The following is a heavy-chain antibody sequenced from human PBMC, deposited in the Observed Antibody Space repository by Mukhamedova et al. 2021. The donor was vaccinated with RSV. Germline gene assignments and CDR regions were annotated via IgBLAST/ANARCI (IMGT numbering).Heavy chain of an antibody. J-gene: IGHJ4*02. CDR3: ARLPRGGKLSGTIDY. Sequence: GKGLEWIGEINHSGSTYYNPSLKSRVTISVDTSKNQFSLKLSSVTAADTAVYYCARLPRGGKLSGTIDYWGQGTLVTVSS. V-gene: IGHV4-34*01. CDR2: INHSGST. D-gene: IGHD2-15*01.